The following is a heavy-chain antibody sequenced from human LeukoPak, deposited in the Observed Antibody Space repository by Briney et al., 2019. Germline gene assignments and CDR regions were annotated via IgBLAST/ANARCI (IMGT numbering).Heavy chain of an antibody. D-gene: IGHD3-22*01. CDR1: GGTFSSYA. CDR3: ATAGGSSGYHNFDY. J-gene: IGHJ4*02. V-gene: IGHV1-69*05. CDR2: IIPIFGTA. Sequence: ASVKVSCKASGGTFSSYAISWVRQAPGQGLEWMGGIIPIFGTANYAQKFQGRVTITTDESTSTAYMEPSSLRSEDTAVYYCATAGGSSGYHNFDYWGQGTLVTVSS.